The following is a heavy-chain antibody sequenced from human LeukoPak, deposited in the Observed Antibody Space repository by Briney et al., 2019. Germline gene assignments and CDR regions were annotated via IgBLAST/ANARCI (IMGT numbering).Heavy chain of an antibody. V-gene: IGHV4-59*01. CDR1: GGSISSYY. CDR2: IYYSGST. CDR3: ARKRVNFDWTHWYFDL. J-gene: IGHJ2*01. Sequence: PSETLSLTCTVSGGSISSYYWSWIRQPPGKGLEWIGYIYYSGSTNYNPFLKSRVTISVDTSKNQFSLKLSSVTAADTAVYYCARKRVNFDWTHWYFDLWGRGTLVTVSS. D-gene: IGHD3-9*01.